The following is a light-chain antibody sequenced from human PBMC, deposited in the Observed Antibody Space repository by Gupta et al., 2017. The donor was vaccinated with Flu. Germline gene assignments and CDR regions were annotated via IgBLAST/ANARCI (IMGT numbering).Light chain of an antibody. V-gene: IGLV2-14*01. CDR2: EVS. CDR3: PSYTSNNIRV. CDR1: SSDVGYSDY. J-gene: IGLJ3*02. Sequence: SITISCTGTSSDVGYSDYVSWYQQYPGNATILMICEVSNRPSEISDRFSGSKYGNTASLTISGPQAGDEGDYYCPSYTSNNIRVFGGGTKLTVL.